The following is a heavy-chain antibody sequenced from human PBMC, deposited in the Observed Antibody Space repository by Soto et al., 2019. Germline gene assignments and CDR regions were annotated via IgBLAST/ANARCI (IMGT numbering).Heavy chain of an antibody. CDR1: GDSVSSNTAA. J-gene: IGHJ4*02. CDR3: ARGVAGSGFDL. Sequence: TLSLTCAISGDSVSSNTAAWNWIGSSPSRGLEWLGRTYYRSNWRHDYAVSVKSRITVNPDTSKNHFSLQLNSVTPDDTAVYYCARGVAGSGFDLWGQGTLVTVSS. D-gene: IGHD6-19*01. V-gene: IGHV6-1*01. CDR2: TYYRSNWRH.